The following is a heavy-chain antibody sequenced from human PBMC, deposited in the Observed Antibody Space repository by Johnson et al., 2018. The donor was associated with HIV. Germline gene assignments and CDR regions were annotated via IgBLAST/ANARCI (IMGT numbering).Heavy chain of an antibody. V-gene: IGHV3-33*01. J-gene: IGHJ3*02. Sequence: QMQLVESGGGVVQPRSLRLSCAASGFTFSTYGMHWVRQAPGKGLEWVALIWYDGREKDYADSVKGRFTISRDNAKNSLYLQINGLRAEDMAVYYCARDGPRRDAYDIWGQGTMVTVSS. CDR1: GFTFSTYG. CDR3: ARDGPRRDAYDI. CDR2: IWYDGREK.